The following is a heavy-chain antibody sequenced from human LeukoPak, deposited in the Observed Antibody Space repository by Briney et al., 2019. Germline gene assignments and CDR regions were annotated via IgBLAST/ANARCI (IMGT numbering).Heavy chain of an antibody. CDR2: ITNDGSRQ. CDR1: GFTFNRCG. V-gene: IGHV3-30*18. Sequence: GGSLRLSCAATGFTFNRCGMHWVRQAPGKGLEGVAVITNDGSRQYYTDSVKGRFTVSRDNSKNTLSLQMNSLRAEDTAVYYCVKSSGTNDYGMDAWGQGTTVTVPS. D-gene: IGHD3-10*01. J-gene: IGHJ6*02. CDR3: VKSSGTNDYGMDA.